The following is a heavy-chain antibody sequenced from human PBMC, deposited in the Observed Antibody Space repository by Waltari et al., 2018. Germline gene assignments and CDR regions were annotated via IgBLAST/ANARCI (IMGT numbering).Heavy chain of an antibody. CDR3: ARGRGFDP. CDR2: INHSGST. V-gene: IGHV4-34*01. CDR1: VGSFSGNY. Sequence: QVQLQQWGGGLLRPSEPLSLICAVDVGSFSGNYWRWIRQSPGKGLEWIGEINHSGSTNYNPSLKSRVTISVDTSKKQFSLKLTSVTAADTAIYYCARGRGFDPWGQGTLVTVSS. J-gene: IGHJ5*02.